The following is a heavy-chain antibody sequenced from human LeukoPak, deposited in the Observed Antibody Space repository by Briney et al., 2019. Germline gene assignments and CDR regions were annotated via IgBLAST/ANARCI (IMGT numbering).Heavy chain of an antibody. V-gene: IGHV4-39*07. J-gene: IGHJ4*02. D-gene: IGHD3-10*01. Sequence: SETLSLTCTVSGGSISSSSYYWGWIRQPPGKGLESIGNIYYSGNTYYNPSLKSRVTISVDTSKNQFSLKLSSVTAADTAVYYCARAVGGDGSGSLWGPGTLVTVSS. CDR2: IYYSGNT. CDR3: ARAVGGDGSGSL. CDR1: GGSISSSSYY.